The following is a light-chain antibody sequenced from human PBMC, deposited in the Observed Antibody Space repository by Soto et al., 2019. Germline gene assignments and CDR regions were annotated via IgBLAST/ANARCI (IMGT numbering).Light chain of an antibody. Sequence: AIQITQSPSSLSSSLGDRFTITCRASQGIRNDLGWYQQKPEKAPKLLIYAASSLQSGVPSRFSGSGSGTDFTLTISSLQPEDFATYYCLQDYNYPRTFGQGTKVDIK. CDR1: QGIRND. CDR3: LQDYNYPRT. J-gene: IGKJ1*01. CDR2: AAS. V-gene: IGKV1-6*01.